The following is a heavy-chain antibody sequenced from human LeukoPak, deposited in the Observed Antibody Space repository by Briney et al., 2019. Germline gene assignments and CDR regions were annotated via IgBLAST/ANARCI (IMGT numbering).Heavy chain of an antibody. J-gene: IGHJ4*02. CDR3: AKDWRGRYSSSSGFDY. Sequence: PGGSLRLSCAASGFTFSSYAMSWVRQAPGKGLEWVSAISGSGGSTYYADSVKGRFTISRDNSKNTLYLQMNSLRAEDTAVHYCAKDWRGRYSSSSGFDYWGQGTLVTVSS. CDR2: ISGSGGST. D-gene: IGHD6-6*01. CDR1: GFTFSSYA. V-gene: IGHV3-23*01.